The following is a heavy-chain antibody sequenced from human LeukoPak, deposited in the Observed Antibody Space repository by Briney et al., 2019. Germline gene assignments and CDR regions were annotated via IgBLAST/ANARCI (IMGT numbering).Heavy chain of an antibody. CDR1: GYSIRSGCY. D-gene: IGHD6-13*01. CDR2: IYHSGST. CDR3: AAGYQLVDYFDY. J-gene: IGHJ4*02. V-gene: IGHV4-38-2*01. Sequence: PAETLSLTCAVSGYSIRSGCYWGWLRPPPGKGLEWSGSIYHSGSTYYNPSLKSRVTISLDTSKNQFSLKLSSVTAADTAVYYSAAGYQLVDYFDYWGQGTLVTVSS.